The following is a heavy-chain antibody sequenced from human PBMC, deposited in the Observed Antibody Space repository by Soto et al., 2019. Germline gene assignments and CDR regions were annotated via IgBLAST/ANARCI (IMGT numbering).Heavy chain of an antibody. J-gene: IGHJ6*03. CDR2: ISPSGGST. CDR3: ARSLITGTPSNYYYYYMDV. Sequence: ASVKVSCKASGYTFTSYYMHWVRQAPGQGLEWMGIISPSGGSTSYAQKFQGRVTMTRDTSTSTVYMELSSLRSEDTAVYYCARSLITGTPSNYYYYYMDVWGKGTTVTVSS. CDR1: GYTFTSYY. D-gene: IGHD1-20*01. V-gene: IGHV1-46*03.